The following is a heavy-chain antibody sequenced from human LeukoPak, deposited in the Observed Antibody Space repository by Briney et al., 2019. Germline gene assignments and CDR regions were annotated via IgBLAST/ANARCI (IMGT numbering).Heavy chain of an antibody. CDR3: AKDGLDCGGDCYSPYNWFDP. D-gene: IGHD2-21*02. V-gene: IGHV3-11*05. J-gene: IGHJ5*02. CDR2: ISSSSSYT. Sequence: GGSLRLSCAASGFTFSDYYMSWIRQAPGKGLEWVSYISSSSSYTYYADSVKGRFTISRDNARNSLYLQMNSLRAEDTAVYYYAKDGLDCGGDCYSPYNWFDPWGQGTLVTVSS. CDR1: GFTFSDYY.